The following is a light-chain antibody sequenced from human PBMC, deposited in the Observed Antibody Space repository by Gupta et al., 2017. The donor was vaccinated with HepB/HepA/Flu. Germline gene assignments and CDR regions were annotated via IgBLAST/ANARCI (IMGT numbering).Light chain of an antibody. CDR1: QSISTW. CDR2: KAS. Sequence: TQLTQSPSTLSASVGDSVTITCRASQSISTWLAWYQQKPGKAPKLLIYKASSLESGVPSRFSGSGSGTEFTLTISSLQPDDFATYYCQQYNNYLFTFGPGTKVDIK. V-gene: IGKV1-5*03. J-gene: IGKJ3*01. CDR3: QQYNNYLFT.